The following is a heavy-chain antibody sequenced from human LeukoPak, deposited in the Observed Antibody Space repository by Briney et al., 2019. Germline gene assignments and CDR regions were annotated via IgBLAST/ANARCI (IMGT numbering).Heavy chain of an antibody. J-gene: IGHJ4*02. CDR3: AKDVGKWESLHFFDY. Sequence: PGGSLRLSCLTSGFTLSTNAMSWVRQAPGKGLEWISGISVSGASTHYADSVKGRFTISRDDSRNTLYLQMNSLRGDDTAVYYCAKDVGKWESLHFFDYWGQGTLVTVSS. CDR1: GFTLSTNA. V-gene: IGHV3-23*01. CDR2: ISVSGAST. D-gene: IGHD1-26*01.